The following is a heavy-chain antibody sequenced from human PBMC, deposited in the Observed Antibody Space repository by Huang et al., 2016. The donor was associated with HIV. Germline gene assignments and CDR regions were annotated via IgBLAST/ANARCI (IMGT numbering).Heavy chain of an antibody. V-gene: IGHV3-74*01. J-gene: IGHJ4*02. D-gene: IGHD3-22*01. CDR1: GFSISSYW. CDR3: ARDPRIQSWLNFFDY. Sequence: EVQLVESGGGLVQPGGSLRLSCAASGFSISSYWRHWVRQAPGRGVGWGSRIKSDGSSTSDADSVKGRFTISRDNAKNTLYLQMNSLRAEDTAVYYCARDPRIQSWLNFFDYWGQGTLVSVSS. CDR2: IKSDGSST.